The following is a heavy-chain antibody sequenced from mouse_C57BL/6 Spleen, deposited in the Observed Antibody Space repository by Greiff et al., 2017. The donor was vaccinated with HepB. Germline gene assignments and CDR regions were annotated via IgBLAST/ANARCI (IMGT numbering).Heavy chain of an antibody. CDR3: TASGTWYFDV. J-gene: IGHJ1*03. Sequence: EVQLQESGGGLVQPGGSMKLSCVASGFTFSNYWMNWVRQSPEKGLEWVAQIRLKSDNYATHYAESVKGRFTISRDDSKSSVYLQMNNLRAEDTGIYYCTASGTWYFDVWGTGTTVTVSS. CDR1: GFTFSNYW. D-gene: IGHD4-1*01. V-gene: IGHV6-3*01. CDR2: IRLKSDNYAT.